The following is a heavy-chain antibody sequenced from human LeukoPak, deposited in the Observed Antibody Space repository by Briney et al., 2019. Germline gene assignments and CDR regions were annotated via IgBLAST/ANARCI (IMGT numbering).Heavy chain of an antibody. CDR2: IYPGDSDT. CDR1: GYSFTSYW. Sequence: GESLKISFSGSGYSFTSYWIGWVRQMPGKGLEWMGIIYPGDSDTRYSPSFQGQVTISADKSISTAYLQWSSLKASDTAMYYCATSVVVVAATWDYWGQGTLVTVSS. J-gene: IGHJ4*02. V-gene: IGHV5-51*01. D-gene: IGHD2-15*01. CDR3: ATSVVVVAATWDY.